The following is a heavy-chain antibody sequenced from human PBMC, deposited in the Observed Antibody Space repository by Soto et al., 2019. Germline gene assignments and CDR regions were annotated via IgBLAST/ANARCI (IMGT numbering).Heavy chain of an antibody. J-gene: IGHJ4*01. D-gene: IGHD2-8*01. CDR3: ALCTPGVCYVFAY. Sequence: SLKVDWKGAGDAYSCYTMGCLRKTPGQGLEWMGRIIPILGIANYAQKFQGRVTITADKSTSTAYMELSSLRSEDTAVYYCALCTPGVCYVFAYWGHGTPVPVSA. CDR1: GDAYSCYT. V-gene: IGHV1-69*02. CDR2: IIPILGIA.